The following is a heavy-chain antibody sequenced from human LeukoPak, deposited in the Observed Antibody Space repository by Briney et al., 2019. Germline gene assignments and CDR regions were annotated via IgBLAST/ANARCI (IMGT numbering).Heavy chain of an antibody. CDR1: GFTFDNYA. Sequence: GRSLRLSCAASGFTFDNYAMHWVRQAPGKGLEWLSLISWNSGYIGYADSVKGRFTISRDNAKKSLDLQMNSLRAEDTAFYYCAKVRGTYSSGYFFDYWGQGTLVTVPS. CDR2: ISWNSGYI. V-gene: IGHV3-9*01. D-gene: IGHD6-19*01. CDR3: AKVRGTYSSGYFFDY. J-gene: IGHJ4*02.